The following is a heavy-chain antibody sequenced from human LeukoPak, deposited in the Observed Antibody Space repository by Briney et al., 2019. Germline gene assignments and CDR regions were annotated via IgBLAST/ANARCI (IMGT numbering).Heavy chain of an antibody. J-gene: IGHJ4*02. CDR2: ISNNGDSA. Sequence: PGGSLRLSCAASGFPFSSYAMTWVRQAPGEGLEWVSGISNNGDSAYYADSVKGRFTISRDNPKNTLHLQMSSLRAEDTALYYCVKDRCDRATCPEVWGQGTLVTVSS. V-gene: IGHV3-23*01. D-gene: IGHD1-14*01. CDR3: VKDRCDRATCPEV. CDR1: GFPFSSYA.